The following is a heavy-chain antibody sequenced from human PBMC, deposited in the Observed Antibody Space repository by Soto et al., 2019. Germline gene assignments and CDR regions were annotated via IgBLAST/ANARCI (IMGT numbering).Heavy chain of an antibody. Sequence: SETLSLTCTVSGGSISSGCYFWSWVRQHPGKGLEWIGNIYYRGRTYYNPSLKSRVTISVDTSKNQFSLKLSSVTAADTAVYYCARFAREENPKVGSWYYFDYWGQGTRVTVSS. CDR2: IYYRGRT. J-gene: IGHJ4*02. V-gene: IGHV4-31*03. D-gene: IGHD6-13*01. CDR3: ARFAREENPKVGSWYYFDY. CDR1: GGSISSGCYF.